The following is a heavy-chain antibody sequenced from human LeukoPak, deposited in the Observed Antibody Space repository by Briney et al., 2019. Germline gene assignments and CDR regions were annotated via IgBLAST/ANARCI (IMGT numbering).Heavy chain of an antibody. Sequence: SETLSLTCAVYGGSFSGYYWSWIRQPPGKGLEWIGEINHSGSTNYNPSLKSGVTISVDTSKNQFSLKLSSVTAADTAVYYCARDGSLGSGSYLFDYWGQGTLVTVSS. D-gene: IGHD1-26*01. CDR3: ARDGSLGSGSYLFDY. J-gene: IGHJ4*02. CDR1: GGSFSGYY. V-gene: IGHV4-34*01. CDR2: INHSGST.